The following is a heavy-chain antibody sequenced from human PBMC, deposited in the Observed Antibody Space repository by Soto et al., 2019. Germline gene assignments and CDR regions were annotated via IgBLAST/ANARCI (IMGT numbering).Heavy chain of an antibody. CDR1: GDILATNSAT. Sequence: RSQPLSLTCGISGDILATNSATWNWIRHSRSRGLEWLGRAYYRSRWHYDYAASVRXXXXXXXXTSXXQFSLQLNSVTPEDTAVYYCARDPPDFNSGLDYWGQGTLVTVSS. J-gene: IGHJ4*02. D-gene: IGHD6-19*01. CDR3: ARDPPDFNSGLDY. CDR2: AYYRSRWHY. V-gene: IGHV6-1*01.